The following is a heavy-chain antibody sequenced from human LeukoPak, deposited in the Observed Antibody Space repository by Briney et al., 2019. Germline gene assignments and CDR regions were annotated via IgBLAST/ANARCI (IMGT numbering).Heavy chain of an antibody. Sequence: SETLSLTCAVSGGSISSGGYSWSWIRQPPGTGLEWIGYIYHSGSTYYNPSLKSRVTTSVDRSKNQFSLKLSSVTAADTAVYYCATIPSWGDWFDPWGQGTLVTVSS. J-gene: IGHJ5*02. V-gene: IGHV4-30-2*01. D-gene: IGHD3-16*01. CDR2: IYHSGST. CDR3: ATIPSWGDWFDP. CDR1: GGSISSGGYS.